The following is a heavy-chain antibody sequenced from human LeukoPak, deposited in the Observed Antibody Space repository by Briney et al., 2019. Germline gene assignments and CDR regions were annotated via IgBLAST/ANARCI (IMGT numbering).Heavy chain of an antibody. CDR3: ARGRHYYDSSGYYY. J-gene: IGHJ4*02. Sequence: PSETLSLTCAVYGGSFSGYYWSWIRQPPGKWLEWIGEINHSGSTNYNPSLKSRVTISVDTSKNQFSLKLSSVTAADTAVYYCARGRHYYDSSGYYYWGQGTLVTVSS. CDR1: GGSFSGYY. D-gene: IGHD3-22*01. CDR2: INHSGST. V-gene: IGHV4-34*01.